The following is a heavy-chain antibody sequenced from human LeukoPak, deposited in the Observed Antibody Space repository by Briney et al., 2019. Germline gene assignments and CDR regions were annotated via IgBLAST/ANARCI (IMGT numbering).Heavy chain of an antibody. J-gene: IGHJ6*02. CDR3: AKALATRHMDV. Sequence: GRSLRLSCAASGFTSSSYAMHWVRQAPGKGLEWVAVISYDGSNKYYADSVKGRFTISRDNAKNSLYLQMSSLRAEDTAVYYCAKALATRHMDVWGQGTTVTVSS. CDR1: GFTSSSYA. V-gene: IGHV3-30-3*01. CDR2: ISYDGSNK.